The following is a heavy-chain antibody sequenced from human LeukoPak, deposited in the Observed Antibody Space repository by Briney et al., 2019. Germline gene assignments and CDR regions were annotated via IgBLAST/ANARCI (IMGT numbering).Heavy chain of an antibody. Sequence: GGSLRLSCAASGFTFSSYAMHWVRQAPGKGLEWVAVISYDGNNKYYADSVKGRFTISRDNSKNTLYLQMDSLRAEDTAVCYCFLRDRPYNSFDPWGQGTLVTVSS. V-gene: IGHV3-30*01. D-gene: IGHD6-6*01. J-gene: IGHJ5*02. CDR3: FLRDRPYNSFDP. CDR2: ISYDGNNK. CDR1: GFTFSSYA.